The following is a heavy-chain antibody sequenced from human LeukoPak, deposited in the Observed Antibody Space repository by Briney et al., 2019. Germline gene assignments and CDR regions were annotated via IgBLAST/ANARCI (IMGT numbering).Heavy chain of an antibody. CDR1: GFTFSSYE. CDR3: ARGRRYCSGGSCYSYAFDI. CDR2: ISSSGSTI. V-gene: IGHV3-48*03. D-gene: IGHD2-15*01. J-gene: IGHJ3*02. Sequence: GVSLRLSCAASGFTFSSYEMNWVRQAPGKGLEWVSYISSSGSTIYYADSVKGRFTISRDNAKNSLYLQMNSLRAEDTAVYYCARGRRYCSGGSCYSYAFDIWGQGTMVTVSS.